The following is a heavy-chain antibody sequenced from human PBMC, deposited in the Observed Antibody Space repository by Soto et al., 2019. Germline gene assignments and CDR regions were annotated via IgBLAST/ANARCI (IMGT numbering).Heavy chain of an antibody. Sequence: SGTLSHTCTGARMSLLTGEAYWGWDRQPPGKGLDWIGNIYYSGSTFYNPSLRSRVTLSVDTSKNQFSLRLNSVTAADTAVYFCAGFVVPASRNSDFDYWGQGTLVTVSS. CDR2: IYYSGST. J-gene: IGHJ4*02. V-gene: IGHV4-39*01. CDR3: AGFVVPASRNSDFDY. D-gene: IGHD2-15*01. CDR1: RMSLLTGEAY.